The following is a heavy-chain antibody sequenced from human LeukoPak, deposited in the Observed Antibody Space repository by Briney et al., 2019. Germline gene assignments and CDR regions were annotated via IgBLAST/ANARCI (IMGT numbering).Heavy chain of an antibody. D-gene: IGHD3-10*01. CDR3: ARDRGFNTAQGVPSWFDP. V-gene: IGHV4-61*02. Sequence: PSETLSLTCTVSGGSISSDVYYWTWIRQPAGKGLEWIGRILASGSTRYNPSLESRLTISVDTTRNQFSLKLTSVTVADTAVYYCARDRGFNTAQGVPSWFDPWGQGTLVTVSS. CDR2: ILASGST. CDR1: GGSISSDVYY. J-gene: IGHJ5*02.